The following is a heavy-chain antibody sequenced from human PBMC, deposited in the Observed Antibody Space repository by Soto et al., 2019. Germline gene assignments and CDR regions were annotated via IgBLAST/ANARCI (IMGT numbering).Heavy chain of an antibody. J-gene: IGHJ3*02. CDR1: GFTFSDHY. D-gene: IGHD3-22*01. CDR2: IRNKTKSYTT. V-gene: IGHV3-72*01. CDR3: ARVNYFDSSGSSLDAFDI. Sequence: EVQLVESGGDLVQPGGSLRVSCAASGFTFSDHYMDWVRQAPGKGLEWVGRIRNKTKSYTTEYAASVKGRFTIARDDSKHSLYLQMNRLTTEDTAMYYCARVNYFDSSGSSLDAFDIWGQGTKVAVSS.